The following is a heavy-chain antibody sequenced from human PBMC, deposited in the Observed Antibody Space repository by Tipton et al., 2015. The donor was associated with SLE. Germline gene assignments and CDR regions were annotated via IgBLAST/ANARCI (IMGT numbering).Heavy chain of an antibody. CDR3: ARDQWLLLGCYYYCGMDV. CDR2: ISYDGSNK. V-gene: IGHV3-30-3*01. Sequence: SLRLSCAASGFTFSSYAMHWVRQAPGKGLEWVAVISYDGSNKYYADSVKGRFTISRDNSKNTLYLQMNSLRAEDTAVYYCARDQWLLLGCYYYCGMDVWGQGTTVTVSS. D-gene: IGHD2-21*02. CDR1: GFTFSSYA. J-gene: IGHJ6*02.